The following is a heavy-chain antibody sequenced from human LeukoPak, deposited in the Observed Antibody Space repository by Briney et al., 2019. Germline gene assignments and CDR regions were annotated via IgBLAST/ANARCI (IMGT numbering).Heavy chain of an antibody. CDR1: GYSFTSYW. J-gene: IGHJ4*02. D-gene: IGHD4-17*01. CDR2: IYPGDSDT. CDR3: ARLASDYGDHKTRNPLDY. Sequence: GESLKISCKGSGYSFTSYWIGWVRQMPGKGLEWVGIIYPGDSDTRYSPSFQGQVTISADKSISTAYLQWSSLKASDTAMYYCARLASDYGDHKTRNPLDYWGQGTLVTVSS. V-gene: IGHV5-51*01.